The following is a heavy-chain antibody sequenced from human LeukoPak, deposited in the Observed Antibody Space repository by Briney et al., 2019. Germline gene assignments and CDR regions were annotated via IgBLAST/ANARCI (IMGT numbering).Heavy chain of an antibody. CDR2: IYSGGST. CDR1: GFTFSSYA. CDR3: ATRGQSYXXSYWTFDH. J-gene: IGHJ4*02. Sequence: PGGSLRLSCATSGFTFSSYAMSWVRQAPGKGLEWVSVIYSGGSTYYGDSVKGRFTISRDNSKNTVYLQMNSLRAEDTAVYYCATRGQSYXXSYWTFDHWGQGTLVTVX. V-gene: IGHV3-53*01. D-gene: IGHD1-26*01.